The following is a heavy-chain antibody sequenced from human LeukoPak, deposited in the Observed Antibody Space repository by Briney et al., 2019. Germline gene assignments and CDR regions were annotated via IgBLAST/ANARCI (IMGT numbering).Heavy chain of an antibody. CDR2: IYYSGST. CDR1: GGSISSYY. Sequence: SETLSLTCTVSGGSISSYYWSWIRQPPGKGLEWIGYIYYSGSTNYNPSLKSRVTISVDTSKNQFSLKLSSVTAADTAVYYCAGHQHAGREHYYGMDVWGQGTTVSVSS. V-gene: IGHV4-59*01. CDR3: AGHQHAGREHYYGMDV. D-gene: IGHD1-26*01. J-gene: IGHJ6*02.